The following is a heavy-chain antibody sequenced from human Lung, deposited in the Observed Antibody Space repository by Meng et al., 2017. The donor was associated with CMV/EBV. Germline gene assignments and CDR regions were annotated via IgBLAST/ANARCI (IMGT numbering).Heavy chain of an antibody. CDR2: INSDGSVT. V-gene: IGHV3-74*01. CDR1: GFTFNYYW. Sequence: EVQPVESGGGLLQPGGSLTLSCAASGFTFNYYWMHWVRQSPGKGLVWVPRINSDGSVTDYADSVRGRFTISRDNAKNMLYLQMNTLRAEDTAVYFCARGNIGGDFWGQGSLVTVSS. CDR3: ARGNIGGDF. J-gene: IGHJ4*02. D-gene: IGHD5-12*01.